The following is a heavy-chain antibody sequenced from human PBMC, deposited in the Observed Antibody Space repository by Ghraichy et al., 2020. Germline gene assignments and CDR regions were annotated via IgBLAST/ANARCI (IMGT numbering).Heavy chain of an antibody. D-gene: IGHD4-11*01. CDR2: IKQDGSEK. V-gene: IGHV3-7*01. Sequence: VANIKQDGSEKYYVDSVKGRFTISRDNAKNSLYLQMNSLRAEDTAVYYCARRHDRLQFRYYYYYGMDVWG. CDR3: ARRHDRLQFRYYYYYGMDV. J-gene: IGHJ6*01.